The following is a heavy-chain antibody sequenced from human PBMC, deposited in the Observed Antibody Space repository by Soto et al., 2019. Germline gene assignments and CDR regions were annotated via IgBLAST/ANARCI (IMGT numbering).Heavy chain of an antibody. V-gene: IGHV3-23*01. J-gene: IGHJ4*02. CDR3: ANPNQYYYDSSGYYPFVY. D-gene: IGHD3-22*01. CDR2: ISGSGGST. Sequence: GGSLRLSCAASGFTFSSYAMSWVRQAPRKGLEWVSAISGSGGSTYYADSVKGRFTISRDNSKNTLYLQMNSLRAEDTAVYYCANPNQYYYDSSGYYPFVYWGQGTLVTVSS. CDR1: GFTFSSYA.